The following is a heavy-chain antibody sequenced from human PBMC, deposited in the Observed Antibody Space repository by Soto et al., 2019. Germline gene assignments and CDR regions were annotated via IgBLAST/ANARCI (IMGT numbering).Heavy chain of an antibody. CDR1: GGTFSSYA. D-gene: IGHD6-6*01. J-gene: IGHJ3*02. CDR3: ARCRIAARPGAFDI. Sequence: ASVKVSCKASGGTFSSYAISWVRQAPGQGLEWMGGIIPIFGTANYAQKFQGRVTITADESTSTAYMELSSLRSEDTAVYYCARCRIAARPGAFDIWGQGTMVTVS. CDR2: IIPIFGTA. V-gene: IGHV1-69*13.